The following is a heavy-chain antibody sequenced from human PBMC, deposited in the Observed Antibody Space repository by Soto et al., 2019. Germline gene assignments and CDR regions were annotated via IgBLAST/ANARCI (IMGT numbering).Heavy chain of an antibody. J-gene: IGHJ2*01. CDR1: GFTVSGSY. V-gene: IGHV3-66*04. D-gene: IGHD1-26*01. CDR3: ARHVGFYWYFDL. CDR2: IYTDGRT. Sequence: SLRLSCAASGFTVSGSYMGWVRQAPGKGLDWVPSIYTDGRTYYSDSVRGRFAISTDNSKDTLYLQMNNLRADDTAIYYCARHVGFYWYFDLWGRGTLVTAPQ.